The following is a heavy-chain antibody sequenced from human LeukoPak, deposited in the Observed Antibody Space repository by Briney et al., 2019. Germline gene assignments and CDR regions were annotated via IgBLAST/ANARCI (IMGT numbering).Heavy chain of an antibody. Sequence: PGGSLRLSCAASGFTFSSYWMGWVRQAPGKGLEWVANIKQDGSEKYYVDSVKGRFTISRDNAKNSLYLQMNSLRAEDTAVYYCARDLGYCSSTSCSSYWGQGTLVTVSS. D-gene: IGHD2-2*01. J-gene: IGHJ4*02. CDR1: GFTFSSYW. CDR2: IKQDGSEK. CDR3: ARDLGYCSSTSCSSY. V-gene: IGHV3-7*01.